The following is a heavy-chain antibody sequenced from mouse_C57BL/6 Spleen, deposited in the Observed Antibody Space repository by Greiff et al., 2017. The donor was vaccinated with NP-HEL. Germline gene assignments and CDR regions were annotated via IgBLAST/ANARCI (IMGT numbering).Heavy chain of an antibody. CDR2: ISYDGSN. CDR3: ARPYYDYFHWYFDV. D-gene: IGHD2-4*01. V-gene: IGHV3-6*01. Sequence: EVQLQESGPGLVKPSQSLSLTCSVTGYSITSGYYWNWIRQFPGNKLEWMGYISYDGSNNYNPSLKNRISITRDTSKNQFFLKLNSVTTEDTATYYCARPYYDYFHWYFDVWGTGTTVTVSS. J-gene: IGHJ1*03. CDR1: GYSITSGYY.